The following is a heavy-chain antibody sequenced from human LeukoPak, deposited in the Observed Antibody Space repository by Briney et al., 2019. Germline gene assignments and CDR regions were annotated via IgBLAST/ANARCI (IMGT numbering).Heavy chain of an antibody. J-gene: IGHJ4*02. Sequence: GGSLRLSCAASGFTFSSYGMHWVRQAPGKGLEWVAFIRYDGSNKHYADSVKGRFTISRDNSKNTLYLQMNSLRVEDTAVYYCVPLKGDIAVVVYWGQGTLVTVSS. D-gene: IGHD2-15*01. V-gene: IGHV3-30*02. CDR2: IRYDGSNK. CDR1: GFTFSSYG. CDR3: VPLKGDIAVVVY.